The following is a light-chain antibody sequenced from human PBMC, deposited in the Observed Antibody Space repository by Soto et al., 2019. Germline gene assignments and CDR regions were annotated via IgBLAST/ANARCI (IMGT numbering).Light chain of an antibody. Sequence: EIVLTQSPATLSLSPGERATLSCRASHSVNSNYLAWYQQKPGQAPRLLIYGASIRATGIPDRFSGSGSGTDFTLTISRLEPEDLAVYYWQQCGSSPPTFGQGTKVDI. V-gene: IGKV3-20*01. CDR1: HSVNSNY. CDR2: GAS. CDR3: QQCGSSPPT. J-gene: IGKJ1*01.